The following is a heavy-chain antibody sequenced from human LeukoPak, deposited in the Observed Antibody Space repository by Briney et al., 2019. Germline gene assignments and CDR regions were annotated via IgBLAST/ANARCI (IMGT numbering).Heavy chain of an antibody. J-gene: IGHJ4*02. V-gene: IGHV3-74*01. CDR3: AKDHYWSIDY. Sequence: GGSRRLSCAASGFDFSSNWMRWVRHAPGQGLVWVSRIKGDGISTNYADSVKGRFTISRDIAKNTLYLQMNSLRAEDTGVYYCAKDHYWSIDYWGRGTLVTVSS. D-gene: IGHD3-3*01. CDR1: GFDFSSNW. CDR2: IKGDGIST.